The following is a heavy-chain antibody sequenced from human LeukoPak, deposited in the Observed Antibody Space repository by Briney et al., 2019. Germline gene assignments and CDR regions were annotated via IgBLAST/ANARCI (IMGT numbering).Heavy chain of an antibody. CDR3: ARGHDGYCSSTRCYFYFDY. Sequence: SETLSLTCTVSGGSISSYHWYWIRQPPGKGLEWIGYIYHTGSTNYSPSLTSRVTISVDGSKNQFSLKLSSVTAADTAVYYCARGHDGYCSSTRCYFYFDYWGQGTLVTVSS. D-gene: IGHD2-2*01. CDR1: GGSISSYH. CDR2: IYHTGST. J-gene: IGHJ4*02. V-gene: IGHV4-59*01.